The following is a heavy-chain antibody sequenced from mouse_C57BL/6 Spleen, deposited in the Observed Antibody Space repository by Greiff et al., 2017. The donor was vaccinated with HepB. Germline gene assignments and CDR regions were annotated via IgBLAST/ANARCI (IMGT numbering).Heavy chain of an antibody. Sequence: DVKLQESGPELVKPGASVKISCKASGYSFTGYYMNWVKQSPEKSLEWIGEINPSTGGTTYNQKFKAKATLTVDKSSSTAYMQLKSLTSEDSAVYYCARSRGTAGHYFDYWGQGTTLTVSS. CDR2: INPSTGGT. D-gene: IGHD1-2*01. V-gene: IGHV1-42*01. CDR3: ARSRGTAGHYFDY. J-gene: IGHJ2*01. CDR1: GYSFTGYY.